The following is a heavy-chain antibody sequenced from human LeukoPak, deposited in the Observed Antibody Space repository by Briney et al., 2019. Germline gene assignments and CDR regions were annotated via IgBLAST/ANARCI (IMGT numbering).Heavy chain of an antibody. CDR1: GGSFSGYY. J-gene: IGHJ4*02. V-gene: IGHV4-34*01. CDR2: INHSGST. CDR3: ARHRSGTYYYGSGSGGLDY. Sequence: PSETLSLTCAVYGGSFSGYYWSWIRQPPGKGLEWIGEINHSGSTNYNPSLKSRVTISVDTSKNQFSLKLSSVTAADTAVYYCARHRSGTYYYGSGSGGLDYWGQGTLVTVSS. D-gene: IGHD3-10*01.